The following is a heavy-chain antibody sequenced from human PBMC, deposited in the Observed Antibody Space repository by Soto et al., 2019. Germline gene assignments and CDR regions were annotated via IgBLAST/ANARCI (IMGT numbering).Heavy chain of an antibody. Sequence: GSLRLSCAASGFTFSDYYMSWIRQAPGKGLEWVSYISSSSSYTNYADSVKGRSTISRDNAKNSLYLQMNSLRAEDTAVYYCARTYYYDSSGSFNAFDIWGQGTMVTVSS. D-gene: IGHD3-22*01. V-gene: IGHV3-11*06. J-gene: IGHJ3*02. CDR3: ARTYYYDSSGSFNAFDI. CDR1: GFTFSDYY. CDR2: ISSSSSYT.